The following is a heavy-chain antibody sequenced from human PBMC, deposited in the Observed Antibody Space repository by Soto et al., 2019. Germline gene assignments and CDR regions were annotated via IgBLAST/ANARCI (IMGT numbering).Heavy chain of an antibody. CDR1: GFTFSGSA. J-gene: IGHJ6*02. CDR3: TRLAFSVTGLSIYYGLDV. Sequence: EVQLVESGGGLVQPGGSLKLSCAASGFTFSGSAMHWVRQASGKGLEWVGRIRSKANSYATAYAASVKGRFTISRDDSKNTAYLQMNSLKAEDTAVYYCTRLAFSVTGLSIYYGLDVWGQGTTVTVSS. V-gene: IGHV3-73*02. D-gene: IGHD3-16*02. CDR2: IRSKANSYAT.